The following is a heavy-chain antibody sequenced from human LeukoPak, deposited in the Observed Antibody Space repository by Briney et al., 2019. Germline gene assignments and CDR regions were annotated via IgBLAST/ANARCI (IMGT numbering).Heavy chain of an antibody. CDR3: ATDVRGLVPYYFDF. D-gene: IGHD3-10*02. CDR1: GGSISSYY. Sequence: SETLSLTCAVSGGSISSYYWNWVRQPPGKGLEWIGYIYYSGSTNYNPSLKSRVTISIDTSKNQLSLQLTSVTAADTAVYYCATDVRGLVPYYFDFWGQGTLVTVSS. J-gene: IGHJ4*02. V-gene: IGHV4-59*01. CDR2: IYYSGST.